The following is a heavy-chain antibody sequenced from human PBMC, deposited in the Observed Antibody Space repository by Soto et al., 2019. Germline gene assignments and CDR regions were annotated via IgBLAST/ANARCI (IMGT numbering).Heavy chain of an antibody. CDR1: GLAVTSNY. J-gene: IGHJ6*02. V-gene: IGHV3-53*02. CDR2: VYSSGTT. CDR3: ARVDTFDYYYSMDV. Sequence: EVQLVETGGGLIQPGGSLSLSCAASGLAVTSNYMSWVRQAPGKGLEWVSIVYSSGTTYYADSVKGRFTFSRNKSKNTIYLQLRNLRAEDTAVYSCARVDTFDYYYSMDVWGQGTTVTVSS. D-gene: IGHD5-18*01.